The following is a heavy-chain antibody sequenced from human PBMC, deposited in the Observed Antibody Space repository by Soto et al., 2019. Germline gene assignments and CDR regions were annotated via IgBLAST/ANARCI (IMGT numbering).Heavy chain of an antibody. CDR3: ARVIVLMVYAPGLGMDV. Sequence: PGGSLRLSCAASGFTFSSYEMNWVRQAPGKGLEWVSYISSSGGTIYYADSVKGRFTISRDNAKNSLYLQMNSLRAEDTAVYYCARVIVLMVYAPGLGMDVWGQGTTVTVSS. J-gene: IGHJ6*02. CDR1: GFTFSSYE. CDR2: ISSSGGTI. D-gene: IGHD2-8*01. V-gene: IGHV3-48*03.